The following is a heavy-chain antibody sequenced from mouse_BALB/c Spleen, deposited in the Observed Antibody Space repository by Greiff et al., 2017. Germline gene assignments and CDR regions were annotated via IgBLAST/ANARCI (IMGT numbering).Heavy chain of an antibody. CDR1: GYAFSSSW. CDR3: ARDNYGYFDY. V-gene: IGHV1-80*01. Sequence: QVHVKQSGAELAKPGDSVKMSCKASGYAFSSSWMNWVKQRPGQGLEWIGRIYPGDGDTNYNGKFKGKATLTADKSSSTAYMQLSSLTSVDSAVYFCARDNYGYFDYWGQGTTLTVSS. D-gene: IGHD1-1*01. CDR2: IYPGDGDT. J-gene: IGHJ2*01.